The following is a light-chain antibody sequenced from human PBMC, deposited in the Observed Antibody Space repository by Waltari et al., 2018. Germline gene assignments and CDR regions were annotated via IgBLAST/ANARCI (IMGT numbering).Light chain of an antibody. J-gene: IGLJ2*01. Sequence: QYALTQPASVSGSPAQSITISCSCIRGGVGSSHSVSWYQVQRGEAPQVIIYDVTNRPTGVSPRFSASKSANTASLTIAGLQPEDEGAYYCSSQAVDGVLLFGGGTKLTVL. CDR3: SSQAVDGVLL. CDR1: RGGVGSSHS. CDR2: DVT. V-gene: IGLV2-14*03.